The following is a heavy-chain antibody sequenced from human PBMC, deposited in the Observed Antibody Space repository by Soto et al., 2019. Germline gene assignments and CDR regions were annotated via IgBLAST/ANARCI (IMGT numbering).Heavy chain of an antibody. V-gene: IGHV4-30-4*01. CDR1: GGSISSGDYH. D-gene: IGHD3-3*01. CDR2: IYASGST. J-gene: IGHJ4*02. CDR3: ARHPNYDFLSGYSFDY. Sequence: TSETLSLTCTVSGGSISSGDYHWSWIRQPPGKGLEWIGDIYASGSTYYTPSLKSRVTISPDTSKNQFSLKLSSVTAADTAVYYCARHPNYDFLSGYSFDYWGQGTLVTVSS.